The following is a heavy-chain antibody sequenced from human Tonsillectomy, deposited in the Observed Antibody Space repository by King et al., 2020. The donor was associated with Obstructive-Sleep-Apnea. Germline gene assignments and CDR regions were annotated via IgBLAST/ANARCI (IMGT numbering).Heavy chain of an antibody. J-gene: IGHJ4*02. CDR3: AKAYVSRSWYGVVIYYFDY. D-gene: IGHD6-13*01. CDR1: GFTFSSYA. V-gene: IGHV3-23*04. Sequence: VQLVESGGGLVQPGGSLRLSCAASGFTFSSYAMSWVRQAPGKGLEWVSAISGSGGSTYYADSVKGRFTISRDNSKNTLYLQMNSLRAEDTAVYYCAKAYVSRSWYGVVIYYFDYWGQGTLVTVSS. CDR2: ISGSGGST.